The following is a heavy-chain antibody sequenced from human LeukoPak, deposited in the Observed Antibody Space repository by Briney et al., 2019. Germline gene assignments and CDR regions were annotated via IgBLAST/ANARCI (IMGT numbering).Heavy chain of an antibody. V-gene: IGHV3-53*01. CDR3: ARVIAVADRLDAFDI. CDR1: GFTVSSNY. CDR2: IYSGGST. Sequence: GGSLRLSCAASGFTVSSNYMSWVRQAPGKGLEWVSVIYSGGSTYYAVSVKGRFTISRDNSKNTLYLQMNSLRAEDTAVYYCARVIAVADRLDAFDIWGQGTMVTVSS. D-gene: IGHD6-19*01. J-gene: IGHJ3*02.